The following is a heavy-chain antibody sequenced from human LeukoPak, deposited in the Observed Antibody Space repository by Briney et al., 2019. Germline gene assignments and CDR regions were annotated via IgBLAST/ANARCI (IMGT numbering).Heavy chain of an antibody. J-gene: IGHJ4*02. Sequence: GGSLRLSCAVSGLSFSTSWMDWVRQAPGKGLEWVAVISYDGSNKYYAGSVKGRFTISRDNSKNTLYLQMNSLRAEDTAVYYCARALGSSSWYSDYWGQGTLVTVSS. D-gene: IGHD6-13*01. CDR1: GLSFSTSW. CDR3: ARALGSSSWYSDY. V-gene: IGHV3-30*03. CDR2: ISYDGSNK.